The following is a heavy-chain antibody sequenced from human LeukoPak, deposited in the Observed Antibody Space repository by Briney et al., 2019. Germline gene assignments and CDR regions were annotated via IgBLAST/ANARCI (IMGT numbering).Heavy chain of an antibody. V-gene: IGHV1-24*01. CDR2: FHPEDGET. J-gene: IGHJ4*02. CDR3: ATVGYDILTGYYKMEYYFDY. D-gene: IGHD3-9*01. Sequence: ASVKVSCKVSGYTLTELSMHWVPQAPGKALEWMGGFHPEDGETIYAQKFQGRVTMTEDTSTDTAYMELSSLRSEDTAVYYCATVGYDILTGYYKMEYYFDYWGQGTLVTVSS. CDR1: GYTLTELS.